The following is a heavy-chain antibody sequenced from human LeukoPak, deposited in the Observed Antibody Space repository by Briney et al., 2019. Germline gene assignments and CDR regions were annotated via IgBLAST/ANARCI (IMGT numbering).Heavy chain of an antibody. V-gene: IGHV4-38-2*02. CDR1: GYSISGGYY. Sequence: SETLSLTCTVSGYSISGGYYWGWVRRSPEKGLGWIATIFHSGGIYYNPSLKSRVTLSVDTSKNQFSLKLNSVSAADTAVYYCARMGVSYYYDSTTYYPIAFDAWGQGTMVTVSS. D-gene: IGHD3-22*01. J-gene: IGHJ3*01. CDR2: IFHSGGI. CDR3: ARMGVSYYYDSTTYYPIAFDA.